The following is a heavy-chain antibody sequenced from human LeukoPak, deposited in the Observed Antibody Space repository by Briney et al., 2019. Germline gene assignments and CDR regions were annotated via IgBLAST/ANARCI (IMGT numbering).Heavy chain of an antibody. V-gene: IGHV3-9*01. CDR3: AKDKRSVRKGYFDY. Sequence: GGSLRLSCAASGFTFDDYAMHWVRQAPGKGLEWVSFISWNSGSIGYADSVKGRFTISRDSAKNSLYLQMNSLRAEDTALYYCAKDKRSVRKGYFDYWGQGTLVTYSS. J-gene: IGHJ4*02. CDR1: GFTFDDYA. CDR2: ISWNSGSI.